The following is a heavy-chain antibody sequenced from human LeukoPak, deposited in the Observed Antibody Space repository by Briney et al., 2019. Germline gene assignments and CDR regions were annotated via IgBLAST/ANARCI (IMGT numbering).Heavy chain of an antibody. V-gene: IGHV3-48*03. Sequence: PGGSLRLSCVASGFTFSSYGMNWVCQAPGKGREWVSYISSGGSDIYYADSVKGRFTISRDNAKKSLYLQMHSLRAEDTAVYYGARDSHKFDSSGYYPDAFDIWGQGTMVTVSS. D-gene: IGHD3-22*01. J-gene: IGHJ3*02. CDR2: ISSGGSDI. CDR1: GFTFSSYG. CDR3: ARDSHKFDSSGYYPDAFDI.